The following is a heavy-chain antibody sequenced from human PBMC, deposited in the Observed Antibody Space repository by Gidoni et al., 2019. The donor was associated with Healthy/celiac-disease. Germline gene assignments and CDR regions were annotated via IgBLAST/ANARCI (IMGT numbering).Heavy chain of an antibody. CDR2: INHSGST. CDR3: ARGLRMVYAAPSRYFDY. V-gene: IGHV4-34*01. J-gene: IGHJ4*02. Sequence: QVQLQQWGAGLLKPSETLSLTCAVYGGSFSGYYWSWIRQPPGKGLEWIGEINHSGSTNYNPSLKSRVTISVDTSKNQFSLKLSSVTAADTAVYYCARGLRMVYAAPSRYFDYWGQGTLVTVSS. D-gene: IGHD2-8*01. CDR1: GGSFSGYY.